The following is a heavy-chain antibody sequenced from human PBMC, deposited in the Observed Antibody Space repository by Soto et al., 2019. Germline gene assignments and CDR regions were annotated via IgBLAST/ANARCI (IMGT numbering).Heavy chain of an antibody. CDR3: AREPAYSSSWYFDY. J-gene: IGHJ4*02. V-gene: IGHV3-33*01. D-gene: IGHD6-13*01. Sequence: QVQLVESGGGVVQPGRSLRLSCAASGFTFSSYGMHWVRQAPGKGLEWVAVIWYDGSNKYYADSVKGRFTISRDNXXNPLYLQMNSLRAEDTAVYYCAREPAYSSSWYFDYWGQGTLVTVSS. CDR2: IWYDGSNK. CDR1: GFTFSSYG.